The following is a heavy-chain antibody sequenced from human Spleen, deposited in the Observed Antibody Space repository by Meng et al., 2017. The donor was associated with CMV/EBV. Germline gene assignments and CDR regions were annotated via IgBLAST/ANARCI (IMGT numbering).Heavy chain of an antibody. CDR1: GFSLSTSGVG. J-gene: IGHJ4*02. D-gene: IGHD3-10*01. CDR2: IYWDDDK. CDR3: AHGFWGSRYFDY. Sequence: TFKEPGPTRVKPTQTLTLTCTFSGFSLSTSGVGVGWIRQPPGKALEWLALIYWDDDKRYSPSLKSRLTITKDTSKNQVVLTMTNMDPADTATYYCAHGFWGSRYFDYWGQGTLVTVSS. V-gene: IGHV2-5*02.